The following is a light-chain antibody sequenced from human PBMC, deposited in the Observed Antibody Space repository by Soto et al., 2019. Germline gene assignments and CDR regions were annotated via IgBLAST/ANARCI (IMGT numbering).Light chain of an antibody. CDR2: TAS. V-gene: IGKV1-5*03. J-gene: IGKJ1*01. CDR3: QHYNSYSEA. CDR1: QSISSW. Sequence: DIQMTQSPSSLSASVGGRVTITCGASQSISSWLAWYQQKPGKAPKLLIYTASTLKSGVPSRFSGSGSGTEFTLTISSLQPDDFATYYCQHYNSYSEAFGQGTKVDIK.